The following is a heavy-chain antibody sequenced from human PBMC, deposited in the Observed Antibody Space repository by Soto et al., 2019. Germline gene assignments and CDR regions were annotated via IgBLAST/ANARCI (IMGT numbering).Heavy chain of an antibody. CDR1: GFTFSSYG. Sequence: GGSLRLSCAASGFTFSSYGMHWVRQAPGKGLEWVAVISYDGSNKYYADSVKGRFTISRDNSKNTLYLQMNSLRAEDTAVYYCAKGGSTDSYYYYGMDVWDQGTTVTVSS. CDR2: ISYDGSNK. CDR3: AKGGSTDSYYYYGMDV. V-gene: IGHV3-30*18. D-gene: IGHD2-2*01. J-gene: IGHJ6*02.